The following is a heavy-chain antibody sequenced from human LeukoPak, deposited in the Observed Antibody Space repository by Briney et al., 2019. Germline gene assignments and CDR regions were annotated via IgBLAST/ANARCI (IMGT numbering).Heavy chain of an antibody. J-gene: IGHJ5*02. Sequence: GGSLRPSCAASGFTFDDYAMYWVRQAPGKGLEWVSGISWNSGNIDYADSVKGRFTISRDNAKNSLYLQMNSLRAEDTALYYCAKTSGYGSGSYFGDANWFDPWGQGTLVTVSS. D-gene: IGHD3-10*01. V-gene: IGHV3-9*01. CDR3: AKTSGYGSGSYFGDANWFDP. CDR2: ISWNSGNI. CDR1: GFTFDDYA.